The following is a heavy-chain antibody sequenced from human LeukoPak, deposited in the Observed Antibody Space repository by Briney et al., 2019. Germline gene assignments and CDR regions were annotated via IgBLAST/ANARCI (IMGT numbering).Heavy chain of an antibody. D-gene: IGHD5-24*01. Sequence: PGGSLRLSCAASGFTFSSYAMNWVRQAPGKGLEWVSVIGGSGGSTYYADSVKGRFTISRDNSTNTLYLQMNSLRGEDTAVYYCARDNGQMAYGMDVWGQGTTVTVSS. J-gene: IGHJ6*02. CDR1: GFTFSSYA. V-gene: IGHV3-23*01. CDR3: ARDNGQMAYGMDV. CDR2: IGGSGGST.